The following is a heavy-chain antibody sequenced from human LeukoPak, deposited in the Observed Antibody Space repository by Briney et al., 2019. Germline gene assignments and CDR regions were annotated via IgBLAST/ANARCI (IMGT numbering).Heavy chain of an antibody. V-gene: IGHV4-34*01. Sequence: SETLSLTCAVYGGSFSGYYWSWISQPPGKGLEWIGEINHSGSTNYNPSLKSRVTISVDTSKNQFSLKLSSVTAADTAVYYCASHYYDSSGLVDYWGQGTLVTVSS. CDR2: INHSGST. J-gene: IGHJ4*02. D-gene: IGHD3-22*01. CDR3: ASHYYDSSGLVDY. CDR1: GGSFSGYY.